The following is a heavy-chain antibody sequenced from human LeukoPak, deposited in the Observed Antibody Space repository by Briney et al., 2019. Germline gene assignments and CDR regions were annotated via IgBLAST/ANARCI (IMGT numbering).Heavy chain of an antibody. J-gene: IGHJ4*02. CDR2: ISYDGSNK. Sequence: GGSLRLSCAASGFTFGSYWMSWVRQAPGKGLEWVAVISYDGSNKYYADSVKGRFTISRDNSKNTLYLQMNSLRAEDTAVYYCAKEGDYGKFDYWGQGTLVTVSS. CDR1: GFTFGSYW. V-gene: IGHV3-30*18. CDR3: AKEGDYGKFDY. D-gene: IGHD4-17*01.